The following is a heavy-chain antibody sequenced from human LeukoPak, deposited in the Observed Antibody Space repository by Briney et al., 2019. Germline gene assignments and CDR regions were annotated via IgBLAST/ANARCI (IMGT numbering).Heavy chain of an antibody. V-gene: IGHV4-39*07. CDR2: ISYSGST. D-gene: IGHD3-9*01. Sequence: PSETLSLTCTVSDGSISSSSYYWGWIRQPPGKGLEWIGSISYSGSTYYNPSLKSRVTISVDTSKNQFSLKLSSVTAADTAVYYCARVFDYDILTGYSGYYYMDVWGKGTTVTISS. CDR1: DGSISSSSYY. J-gene: IGHJ6*03. CDR3: ARVFDYDILTGYSGYYYMDV.